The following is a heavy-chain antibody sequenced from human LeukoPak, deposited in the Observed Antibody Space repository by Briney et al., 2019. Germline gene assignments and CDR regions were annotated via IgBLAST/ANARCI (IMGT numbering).Heavy chain of an antibody. CDR1: GFTFSSYS. CDR2: ISSSSSYI. Sequence: PGGSLRLSCAASGFTFSSYSMNWVRQAPGKGLEWVSSISSSSSYIYYADSVKGRFTISRDNAKNTVYLEMNSLRAEDTAVYYCARVRYGSWYDIWGQGTRVTVSS. D-gene: IGHD3-16*01. CDR3: ARVRYGSWYDI. V-gene: IGHV3-21*01. J-gene: IGHJ5*02.